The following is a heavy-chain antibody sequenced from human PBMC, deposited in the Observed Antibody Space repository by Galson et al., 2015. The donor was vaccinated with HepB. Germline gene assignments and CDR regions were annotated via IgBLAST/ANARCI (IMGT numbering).Heavy chain of an antibody. Sequence: SLRLSCAASGFTFSSYGMHWVRQAPGKGLEWVAVISYDGSNKYYADSVKGRFTTSRDNSKNTLYLQMNSLRAEDTAVYYCAKDGLGSGSYHDYWGQGTLVTVSS. V-gene: IGHV3-30*18. J-gene: IGHJ4*02. D-gene: IGHD1-26*01. CDR3: AKDGLGSGSYHDY. CDR2: ISYDGSNK. CDR1: GFTFSSYG.